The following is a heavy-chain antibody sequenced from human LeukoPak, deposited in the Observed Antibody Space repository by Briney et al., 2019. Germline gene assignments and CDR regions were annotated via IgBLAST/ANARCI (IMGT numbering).Heavy chain of an antibody. CDR3: ASSGIYSGSYSFDY. CDR2: ISGSGGST. CDR1: GFTFSSFA. Sequence: GGSLRLSCAASGFTFSSFAMSWVRQAPGKGLEWVSAISGSGGSTYYADSVKGRFTISRDNSKNTLYLLMSSLRVEDTAVYYCASSGIYSGSYSFDYWGQGTLVTVSS. J-gene: IGHJ4*02. V-gene: IGHV3-23*01. D-gene: IGHD1-26*01.